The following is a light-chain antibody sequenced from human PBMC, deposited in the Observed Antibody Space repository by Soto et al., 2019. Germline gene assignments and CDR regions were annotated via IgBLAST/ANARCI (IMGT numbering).Light chain of an antibody. CDR3: QQYKSYAT. Sequence: DIQMTQSPSTLSVTLGDSVTIXXRASQSIRNLLAWYQQKPGKAPQVLIYDASSLRSGVPSRFSGGGSGTEFTLTISILQPDDFATYYCQQYKSYATFGQGTRLEIK. V-gene: IGKV1-5*01. CDR2: DAS. J-gene: IGKJ5*01. CDR1: QSIRNL.